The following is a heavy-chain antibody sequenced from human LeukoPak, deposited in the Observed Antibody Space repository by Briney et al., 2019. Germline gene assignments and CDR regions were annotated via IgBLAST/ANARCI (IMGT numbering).Heavy chain of an antibody. CDR3: ASGGTATYGMDV. CDR2: INHSGST. J-gene: IGHJ6*02. V-gene: IGHV4-34*01. CDR1: GGSFSGYH. Sequence: SETLSLTCAVYGGSFSGYHWSWIRQPPGKGLEWIGEINHSGSTNYNPSLKSRVTISVDTSKNQFSLKLSSVTAADTAVYYCASGGTATYGMDVWGQGTTVTVSS. D-gene: IGHD5-18*01.